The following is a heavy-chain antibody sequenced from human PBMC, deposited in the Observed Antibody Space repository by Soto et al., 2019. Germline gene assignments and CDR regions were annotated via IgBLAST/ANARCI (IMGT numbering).Heavy chain of an antibody. CDR1: GGTFSSYA. V-gene: IGHV1-69*13. Sequence: SVKVSCKASGGTFSSYAISWVRQAPGQGLEWMGGIIPIFGTANYAQKFQGRVTITADESTSTAYMELKSVTAADTAVYYCARGTKYYYQGMDVWGQGTTVTVSS. CDR2: IIPIFGTA. J-gene: IGHJ6*02. CDR3: ARGTKYYYQGMDV.